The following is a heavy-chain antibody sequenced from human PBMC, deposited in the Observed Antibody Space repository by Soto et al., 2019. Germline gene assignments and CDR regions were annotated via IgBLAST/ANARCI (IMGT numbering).Heavy chain of an antibody. D-gene: IGHD6-13*01. J-gene: IGHJ4*02. CDR2: IKQDGSEK. V-gene: IGHV3-7*01. CDR1: VFTFSSYS. CDR3: ARERPYSSSWFDY. Sequence: GGSLRLSCAASVFTFSSYSMNWVRQAPGKGLEWVANIKQDGSEKYYVDSVKGRFTISRDNAKNSLYLQMNSLRAEDTAVYYCARERPYSSSWFDYWGQGTLVTVSS.